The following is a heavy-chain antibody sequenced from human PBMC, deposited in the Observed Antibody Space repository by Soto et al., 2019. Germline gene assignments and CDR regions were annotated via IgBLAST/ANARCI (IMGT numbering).Heavy chain of an antibody. CDR1: GFTFSNYG. J-gene: IGHJ4*02. V-gene: IGHV3-30*18. CDR3: AKEGPITNWYFDY. Sequence: QVQLVESEGGVVQPGRSLRLSCAASGFTFSNYGMHWVRQAPGKGLEWVTVISYDGNVAYYADSVKGRFTSSRDNSKNTPYLQMNSLTAEDTAVYYCAKEGPITNWYFDYWGQGTLVTVSS. CDR2: ISYDGNVA. D-gene: IGHD1-1*01.